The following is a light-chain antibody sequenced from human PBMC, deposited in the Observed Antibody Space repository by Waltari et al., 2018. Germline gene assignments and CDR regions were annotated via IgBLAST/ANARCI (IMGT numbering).Light chain of an antibody. V-gene: IGLV2-14*02. CDR2: EAR. CDR1: SSDVGSYNL. J-gene: IGLJ2*01. CDR3: CSYTNTHVV. Sequence: QSALTQPTSVSGPPGQSITISCTGISSDVGSYNLVSWYQQQPGKAPKLIIYEARKRPAGVSSRFSCSKSGNTASLTISVLQAEDEGDYYGCSYTNTHVVFGGGTKLTVL.